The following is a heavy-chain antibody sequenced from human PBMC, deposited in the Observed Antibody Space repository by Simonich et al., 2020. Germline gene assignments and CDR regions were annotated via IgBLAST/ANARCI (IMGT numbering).Heavy chain of an antibody. CDR1: GFTFSSNW. Sequence: EVQLVESGGGLVQPGGSLRLSCAASGFTFSSNWMHWDRQAPGKGRVCVSRINIYGSSTSYADSVKGRITISSDTAKNTLYLQMNSLRAEDTAVYYCARNRLDYWGQGTLVTVSS. V-gene: IGHV3-74*01. CDR3: ARNRLDY. J-gene: IGHJ4*02. CDR2: INIYGSST.